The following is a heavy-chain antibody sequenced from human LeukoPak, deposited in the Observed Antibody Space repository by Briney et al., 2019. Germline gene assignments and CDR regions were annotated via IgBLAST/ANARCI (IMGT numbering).Heavy chain of an antibody. CDR2: IYYSGST. CDR3: ARVYGRGYMDV. D-gene: IGHD2-8*01. J-gene: IGHJ6*03. Sequence: SETLSLTCTVSGGSISSSSYYWGWIRQPPGKGLEWIGSIYYSGSTYYNPSLKSRVTISVDTSKNQFSLKLSSVTAADTAVYYCARVYGRGYMDVWGKGTTVTVSS. V-gene: IGHV4-39*07. CDR1: GGSISSSSYY.